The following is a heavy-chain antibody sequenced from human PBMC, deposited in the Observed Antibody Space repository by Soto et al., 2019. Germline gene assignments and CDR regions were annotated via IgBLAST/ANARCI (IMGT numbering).Heavy chain of an antibody. CDR3: ARGGYSSGYDAFDI. Sequence: QAQLVQSGAEVKKPGASVKVSCKAFGYTLTDYYMHWVRQAPGQGLEWMGWINPNSGGTSYAQKFQGSVTMTRDTSISTAYMELSRLKSDDTAVYYCARGGYSSGYDAFDIWGQGTIVTVSS. CDR1: GYTLTDYY. V-gene: IGHV1-2*04. D-gene: IGHD6-19*01. J-gene: IGHJ3*02. CDR2: INPNSGGT.